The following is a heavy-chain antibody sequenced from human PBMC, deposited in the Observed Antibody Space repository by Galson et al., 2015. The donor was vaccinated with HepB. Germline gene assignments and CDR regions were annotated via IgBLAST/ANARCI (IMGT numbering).Heavy chain of an antibody. D-gene: IGHD2-2*01. CDR1: GGSISSSSYY. CDR3: ARHTGKLDIVVVPAAMPHVWFDP. CDR2: IYCSGST. V-gene: IGHV4-39*01. J-gene: IGHJ5*02. Sequence: ETLSLTCTVSGGSISSSSYYWGWIRQPPGKGLEWIGSIYCSGSTYYNPSLKSRVTISVDTSKNQFSLKLSSVTAADTAVYYCARHTGKLDIVVVPAAMPHVWFDPWGQGTLVTVSS.